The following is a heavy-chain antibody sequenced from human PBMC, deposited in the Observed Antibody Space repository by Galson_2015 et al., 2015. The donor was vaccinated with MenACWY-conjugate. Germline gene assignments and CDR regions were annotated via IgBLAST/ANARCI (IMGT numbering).Heavy chain of an antibody. CDR2: ISAHNGDT. J-gene: IGHJ4*02. D-gene: IGHD3-9*01. Sequence: SVKVSCKASGYIFSNYGISWVRQAPGQGLEWMGWISAHNGDTDYGQNLQGRVTITTDTSTSATYMELRSLRSDDTAVYYCARDLYFTGDHDILTGPAYWGQGTLVTDSS. CDR1: GYIFSNYG. V-gene: IGHV1-18*01. CDR3: ARDLYFTGDHDILTGPAY.